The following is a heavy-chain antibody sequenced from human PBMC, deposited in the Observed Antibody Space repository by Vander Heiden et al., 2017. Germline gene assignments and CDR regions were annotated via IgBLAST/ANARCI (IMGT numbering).Heavy chain of an antibody. CDR3: VRISSSRGWYGGTLDY. CDR2: ISYDGSNQ. D-gene: IGHD6-19*01. Sequence: QVQLVESGEGVVQPGRSLRLSCAPSGFTFRNYAMHWVRQAPGKGLEWVAVISYDGSNQFYAETVKGRITISRDNSKDTLYLQMNSLRAEDTAVYYCVRISSSRGWYGGTLDYWGQGTLVTVSS. V-gene: IGHV3-30*03. CDR1: GFTFRNYA. J-gene: IGHJ4*02.